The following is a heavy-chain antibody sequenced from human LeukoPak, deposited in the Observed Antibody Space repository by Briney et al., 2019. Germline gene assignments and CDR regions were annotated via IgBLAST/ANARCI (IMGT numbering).Heavy chain of an antibody. Sequence: PGGSLRLSCAASGFTVSSYAMHWVRQAPGKGLEWVAVISYDGSNKYYADSVKGRFTISIDNAKNSLYLQMNSLRAEDTAVYYCARALDPAVVVTAIQGYWGQGTLVTVSS. J-gene: IGHJ4*02. CDR1: GFTVSSYA. CDR3: ARALDPAVVVTAIQGY. D-gene: IGHD2-21*02. CDR2: ISYDGSNK. V-gene: IGHV3-30-3*01.